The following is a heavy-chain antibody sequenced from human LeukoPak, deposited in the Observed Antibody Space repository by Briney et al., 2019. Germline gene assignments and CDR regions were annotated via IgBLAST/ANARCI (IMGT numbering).Heavy chain of an antibody. CDR2: SSASGGRT. D-gene: IGHD3-22*01. CDR1: GFSFSSYA. J-gene: IGHJ6*02. CDR3: AKDIEGGGSSGYYHYGMDV. V-gene: IGHV3-23*01. Sequence: GGSLRLSCAASGFSFSSYAMSWVRQAPGKGLEWVSGSSASGGRTYYADSVKGRSTISRDNSKNTLYLQMNSLRAEDTAIYYCAKDIEGGGSSGYYHYGMDVWGQGTTVTVSS.